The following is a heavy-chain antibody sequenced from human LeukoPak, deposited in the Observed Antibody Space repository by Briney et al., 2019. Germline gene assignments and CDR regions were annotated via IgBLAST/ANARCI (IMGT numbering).Heavy chain of an antibody. V-gene: IGHV4-4*07. D-gene: IGHD2-15*01. CDR2: IYTRGST. Sequence: SETLSLTCTVSGGSINNYYWSWIRQPAGKGLEWIGRIYTRGSTNYNPSLKSRVTMSVDTSKNQFSLKLSSVTAADTAVYYCARGLYCRADICSGGDAFDIWGQGTMVSVSS. CDR1: GGSINNYY. CDR3: ARGLYCRADICSGGDAFDI. J-gene: IGHJ3*02.